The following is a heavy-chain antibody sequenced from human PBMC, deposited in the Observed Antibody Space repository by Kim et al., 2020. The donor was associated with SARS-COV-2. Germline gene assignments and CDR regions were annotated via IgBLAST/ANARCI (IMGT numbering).Heavy chain of an antibody. V-gene: IGHV3-11*01. J-gene: IGHJ4*02. CDR3: ARVGSTVAAGTIDY. D-gene: IGHD6-13*01. Sequence: ADSVKGRFPISRDNAKNSLYLQMNSRRAEDTALYYCARVGSTVAAGTIDYWGQGTLVTVSS.